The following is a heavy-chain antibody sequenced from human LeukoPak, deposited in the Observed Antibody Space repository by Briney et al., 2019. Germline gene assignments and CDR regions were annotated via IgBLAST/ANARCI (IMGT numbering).Heavy chain of an antibody. J-gene: IGHJ4*02. V-gene: IGHV4-59*01. CDR1: GGSISGYY. Sequence: SETLSLTCTVSGGSISGYYWSWIRQPPGKGLEWLGFIYYTGNTKYNPSLNSRLTMSVDTSRNQFSLRLSSVTAADTAVYYCARHFGSGTYPLDYWGQGTLATVSS. CDR3: ARHFGSGTYPLDY. D-gene: IGHD3-10*01. CDR2: IYYTGNT.